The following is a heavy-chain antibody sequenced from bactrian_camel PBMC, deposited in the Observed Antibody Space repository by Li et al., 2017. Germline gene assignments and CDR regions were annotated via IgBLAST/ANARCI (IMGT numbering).Heavy chain of an antibody. CDR1: GKTNVLNC. CDR2: LYADGSST. J-gene: IGHJ7*01. Sequence: HVQLVESGGGLVQPGGSLNLSCAAIGKTNVLNCMGWFRQAPGKGLEWVSSLYADGSSTYYADSVKGRFTISRDNAKNTLYLQMDSLKFEDTAMYYCARKRIRVVGAAGRILRMDYWGKGTQVTVS. V-gene: IGHV3-2*01. D-gene: IGHD2*01.